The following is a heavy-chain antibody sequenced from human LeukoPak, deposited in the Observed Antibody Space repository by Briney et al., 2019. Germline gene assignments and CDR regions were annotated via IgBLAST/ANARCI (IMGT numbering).Heavy chain of an antibody. V-gene: IGHV4-34*01. CDR3: AREVGFGVAAYSFDS. CDR1: GGSFSGYY. Sequence: SETLSLTCAVYGGSFSGYYWSWIRQPPGKGLEWIGEINHSGSTNYNPSLKSRVTISVDTSKNQFSLKLSSVTAADTAVYYCAREVGFGVAAYSFDSWGQGTLVTVSS. CDR2: INHSGST. J-gene: IGHJ4*02. D-gene: IGHD3-3*01.